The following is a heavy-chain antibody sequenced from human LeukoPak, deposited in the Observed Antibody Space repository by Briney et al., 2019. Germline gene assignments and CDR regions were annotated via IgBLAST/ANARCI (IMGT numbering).Heavy chain of an antibody. J-gene: IGHJ4*02. D-gene: IGHD3-10*01. CDR2: ISTYNGDT. CDR3: TRGGVYNNLLDY. CDR1: GYTFTTYG. V-gene: IGHV1-18*01. Sequence: ASVKVSCKASGYTFTTYGISWLRQAPGQGLEWMGWISTYNGDTNYAQKVQGRVTLTTDTSTSTAYMELRSLRSDDTAVYYCTRGGVYNNLLDYWGQGTLVTVSS.